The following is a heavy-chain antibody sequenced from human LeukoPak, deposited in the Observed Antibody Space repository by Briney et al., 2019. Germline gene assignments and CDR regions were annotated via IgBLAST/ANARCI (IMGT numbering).Heavy chain of an antibody. CDR3: ASPLSGLRTGWDFDY. J-gene: IGHJ4*02. CDR2: IIPILGIA. V-gene: IGHV1-69*04. CDR1: GYTFTSYG. Sequence: SVKVSCKASGYTFTSYGISWVRQAPGQGLEWMGRIIPILGIANYAQKFQGRVTITADKSTSTAYVELSSLRSEDTAVYYCASPLSGLRTGWDFDYWGQGTLVTVSS. D-gene: IGHD6-19*01.